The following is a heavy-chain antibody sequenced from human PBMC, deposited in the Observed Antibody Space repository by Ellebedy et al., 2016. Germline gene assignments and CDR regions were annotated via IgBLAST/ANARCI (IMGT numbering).Heavy chain of an antibody. CDR2: INSDGSST. CDR3: AREEPSGWEYYYGMDV. J-gene: IGHJ6*02. D-gene: IGHD6-19*01. CDR1: GFTFSSYW. V-gene: IGHV3-74*01. Sequence: GGSLRLXXAASGFTFSSYWMHWVRQAPGKGLVWVSRINSDGSSTSYADSVKGRFTISRDNAKNTLYLQMNSLRAEDTAVYYCAREEPSGWEYYYGMDVWGQGTTVTVSS.